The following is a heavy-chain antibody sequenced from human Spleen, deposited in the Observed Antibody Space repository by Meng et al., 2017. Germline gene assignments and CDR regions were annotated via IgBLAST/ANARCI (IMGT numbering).Heavy chain of an antibody. V-gene: IGHV3-30*02. CDR1: RLTFSNYG. CDR3: ARDSVGYCSGGSCLPYYYYGMDV. D-gene: IGHD2-15*01. Sequence: GESLKISCAASRLTFSNYGMHWVRQAPGKGLEWVSFIWYDGSKKYYADSVKGRFTISRDNSKNTLYLQMNSLRAEDTAVYYCARDSVGYCSGGSCLPYYYYGMDVWGQGTTVTVSS. CDR2: IWYDGSKK. J-gene: IGHJ6*02.